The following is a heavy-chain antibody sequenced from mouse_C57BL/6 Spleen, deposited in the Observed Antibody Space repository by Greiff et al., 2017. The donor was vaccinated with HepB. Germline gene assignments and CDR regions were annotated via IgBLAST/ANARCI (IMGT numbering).Heavy chain of an antibody. CDR3: TRFTTVSDWYFDV. CDR1: GYTFTDYE. V-gene: IGHV1-15*01. CDR2: IDPETGGT. D-gene: IGHD1-1*01. J-gene: IGHJ1*03. Sequence: QVQLQQSGAELVRPGASVTLSCKASGYTFTDYEMHWVKQTPVHGLEWIGAIDPETGGTAYNQKFKGKAILTADKSSSTAYMELRSLTSEDSAVYYCTRFTTVSDWYFDVWGTGTTVTVSS.